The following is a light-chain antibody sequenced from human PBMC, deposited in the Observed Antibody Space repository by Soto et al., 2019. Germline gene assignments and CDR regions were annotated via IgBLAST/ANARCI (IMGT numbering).Light chain of an antibody. J-gene: IGKJ1*01. CDR3: QQYNSYPWT. Sequence: DIQMTQSPSTLSASVGDRVTITCRASQSISTSLAWYQQKPGKAPTFLIYKASTLESGGPSRFSGSGSGREFTLTITSLQPDDFETYYCQQYNSYPWTFGQGTKVEIK. CDR2: KAS. CDR1: QSISTS. V-gene: IGKV1-5*03.